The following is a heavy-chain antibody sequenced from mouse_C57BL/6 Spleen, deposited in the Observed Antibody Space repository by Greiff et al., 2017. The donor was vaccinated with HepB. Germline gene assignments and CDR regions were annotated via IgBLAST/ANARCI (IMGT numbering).Heavy chain of an antibody. CDR3: ARWGGGYAMDY. V-gene: IGHV1-55*01. CDR1: GYTFTSYW. Sequence: VKLQQPGAELVKPGASVKMSCKASGYTFTSYWITWVKQRPGQGLEWIGDIYPGSGSTNYNEKFKSKATLTVDTSSSTAYMQLSSLTSEDSAVYYCARWGGGYAMDYWGQGTSVTVSS. CDR2: IYPGSGST. J-gene: IGHJ4*01. D-gene: IGHD1-1*02.